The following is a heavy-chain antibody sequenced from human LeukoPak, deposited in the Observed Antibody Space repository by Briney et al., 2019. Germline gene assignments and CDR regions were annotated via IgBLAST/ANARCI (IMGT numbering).Heavy chain of an antibody. Sequence: GGSLRLSCAASGFTVSSNYMSWVRQAPGKGLEWVSVIYSGGSTYYADSVKGRFTISRDNSKNTMYLQMNSLRAEDTAVYYCARDDAFIAVAGTPDYWGQGTLVTVSS. CDR1: GFTVSSNY. CDR2: IYSGGST. D-gene: IGHD6-19*01. J-gene: IGHJ4*02. V-gene: IGHV3-53*01. CDR3: ARDDAFIAVAGTPDY.